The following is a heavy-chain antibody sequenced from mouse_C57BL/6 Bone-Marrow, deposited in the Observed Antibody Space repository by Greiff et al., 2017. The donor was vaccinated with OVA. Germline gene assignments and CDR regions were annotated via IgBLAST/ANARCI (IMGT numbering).Heavy chain of an antibody. V-gene: IGHV1-59*01. Sequence: VQLQQSGAELVRPGTSVKLSCKASGYTFTSYWMHWVKQRPGQGLEWIGVIDPSDSYTNYNQKFKGKATLTVDTSSSTAYMQLSSLTSEDSAVYYCARDYDYDEGWAMDYWGQGTSVTVSS. CDR1: GYTFTSYW. D-gene: IGHD2-4*01. CDR3: ARDYDYDEGWAMDY. CDR2: IDPSDSYT. J-gene: IGHJ4*01.